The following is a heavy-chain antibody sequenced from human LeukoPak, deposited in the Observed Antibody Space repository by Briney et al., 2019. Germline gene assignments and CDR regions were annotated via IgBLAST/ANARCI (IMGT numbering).Heavy chain of an antibody. V-gene: IGHV1-2*06. J-gene: IGHJ6*03. D-gene: IGHD2-8*01. CDR2: INPNSGGT. Sequence: GASVKVSCKASGYTFTGYYMHWVRQAPGQGLEWMGRINPNSGGTNYAQKFQGRVTMTRDTSISTAYMELSRLRPDDTAVYYCARAQWPYYYMDVWGKGTTVTVSS. CDR3: ARAQWPYYYMDV. CDR1: GYTFTGYY.